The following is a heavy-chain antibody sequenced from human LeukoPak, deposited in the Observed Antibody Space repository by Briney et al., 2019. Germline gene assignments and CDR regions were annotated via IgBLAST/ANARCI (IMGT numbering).Heavy chain of an antibody. Sequence: GGSLRLSCAASGFTFSSYGMHWVRQAPGKGLEWVAVISYDGSNKYYADSVQGRFAISRDNSKNTLYLQMNSLRAEDTAVYYCAKESTAYESSLDPWGQGTLVTVSS. CDR3: AKESTAYESSLDP. J-gene: IGHJ5*02. CDR2: ISYDGSNK. D-gene: IGHD5-12*01. V-gene: IGHV3-30*18. CDR1: GFTFSSYG.